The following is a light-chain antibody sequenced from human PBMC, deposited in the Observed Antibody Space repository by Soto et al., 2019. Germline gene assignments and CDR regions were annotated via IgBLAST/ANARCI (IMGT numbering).Light chain of an antibody. CDR1: SSDVGAYNY. CDR3: TSYTRTRNLL. CDR2: EVS. J-gene: IGLJ2*01. Sequence: QSALTQPASVSGSPGQSITISCTGTSSDVGAYNYVSWNQHHPGRAPKLIIFEVSHRPSGVSDRFSGSKSGNTASLTISGLQTEDEADYYCTSYTRTRNLLFGGGTKLPS. V-gene: IGLV2-14*01.